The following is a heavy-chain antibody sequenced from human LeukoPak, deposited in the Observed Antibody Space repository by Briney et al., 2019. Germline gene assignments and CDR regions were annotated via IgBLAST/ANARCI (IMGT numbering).Heavy chain of an antibody. CDR2: ISYDGSNK. D-gene: IGHD4-17*01. Sequence: GGSLRLSCAASGFTFSSYGMHWVRQAPGKGLEWVAVISYDGSNKYYADSVKGRFTISRDNSKNTLYLQMNSLRAEDTAVYYCAERTVITDWGQGTLVTVSS. CDR1: GFTFSSYG. CDR3: AERTVITD. J-gene: IGHJ4*02. V-gene: IGHV3-30*18.